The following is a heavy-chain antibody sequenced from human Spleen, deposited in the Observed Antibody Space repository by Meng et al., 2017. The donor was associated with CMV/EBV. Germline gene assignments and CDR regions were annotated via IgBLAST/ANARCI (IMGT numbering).Heavy chain of an antibody. J-gene: IGHJ6*02. D-gene: IGHD3-10*01. CDR3: AREYYYGSGSYYNVGGMDV. CDR1: GYTFTSYY. Sequence: QVQLVQSGAEVKKPGASVKVSCTASGYTFTSYYMHWVRQAPGQGLEWMGIINPSGGSTSYAQKFQGRVTMTRDTSTSTVYMELSSLRSEDTAVYYCAREYYYGSGSYYNVGGMDVWGQGTMVTVSS. V-gene: IGHV1-46*01. CDR2: INPSGGST.